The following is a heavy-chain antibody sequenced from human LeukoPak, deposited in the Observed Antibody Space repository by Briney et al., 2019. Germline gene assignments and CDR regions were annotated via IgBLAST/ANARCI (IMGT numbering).Heavy chain of an antibody. CDR2: IFDSGT. J-gene: IGHJ5*02. Sequence: SQTLSLTCAVSGGSISPYYWNWIRQPPGKGLEWIGYIFDSGTNYNPSHKSRVTMSLYASKNQFSLRLTSVTPADTAVYYCARFQWGLSCFDHWVQGTLVTVSS. V-gene: IGHV4-59*01. CDR1: GGSISPYY. D-gene: IGHD1-26*01. CDR3: ARFQWGLSCFDH.